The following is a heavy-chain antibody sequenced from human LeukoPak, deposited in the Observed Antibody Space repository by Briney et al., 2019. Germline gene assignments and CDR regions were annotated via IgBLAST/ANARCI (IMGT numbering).Heavy chain of an antibody. CDR1: GFTFSSYA. CDR3: AKKYYYDSSGADFDY. J-gene: IGHJ4*02. V-gene: IGHV3-23*01. CDR2: ISGSGGST. D-gene: IGHD3-22*01. Sequence: PGGSLRLSCAASGFTFSSYAMSWVCQAPGKGLEWVSAISGSGGSTYYADSVKGRFTISRDNSKNTLYLQMNSLRAEDTAVYYCAKKYYYDSSGADFDYWGQGTLVTVSS.